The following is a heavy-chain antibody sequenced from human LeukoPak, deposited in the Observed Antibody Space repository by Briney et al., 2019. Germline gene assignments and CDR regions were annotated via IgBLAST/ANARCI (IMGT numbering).Heavy chain of an antibody. Sequence: GESLRLSCAASGFTFSSYAMSWVRQAPGKGLEWVSAISVGGDNTYYADSVKGRFTISRDNSKNTLYLHMNSLRADDTAVYYCAKMEGQRLYDYCMDVWGRGTTVTVSS. CDR1: GFTFSSYA. V-gene: IGHV3-23*01. J-gene: IGHJ6*03. D-gene: IGHD3-3*01. CDR2: ISVGGDNT. CDR3: AKMEGQRLYDYCMDV.